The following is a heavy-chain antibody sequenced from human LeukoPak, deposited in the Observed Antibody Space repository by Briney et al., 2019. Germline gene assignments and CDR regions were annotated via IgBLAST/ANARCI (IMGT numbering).Heavy chain of an antibody. Sequence: GGSLRLSCAASGFTFSSYAMHWVRQAPGKGLEWVAVISYDGSNKYYADSVKGRFTISRDNSKNTLYLQMNNLKTEDTALYSCANFDGDSQAFHIWGLGTMVTVSS. V-gene: IGHV3-30-3*01. CDR1: GFTFSSYA. D-gene: IGHD3-9*01. CDR3: ANFDGDSQAFHI. CDR2: ISYDGSNK. J-gene: IGHJ3*02.